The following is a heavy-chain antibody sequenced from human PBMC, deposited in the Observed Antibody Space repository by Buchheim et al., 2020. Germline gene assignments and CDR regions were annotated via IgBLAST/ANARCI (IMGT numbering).Heavy chain of an antibody. Sequence: QVQLVESGGGVVQPGRSLRLSCAASGFTFSSYAMHWVRQAPGKGLEWVAVISYDGSNKYYADSVKGRFTISRDNSKNTLYLQMNSLRAEDTAVYYCARSLKIFGVVIIQPPLYGMDVWGQGTT. D-gene: IGHD3-3*01. V-gene: IGHV3-30*04. CDR3: ARSLKIFGVVIIQPPLYGMDV. CDR2: ISYDGSNK. J-gene: IGHJ6*02. CDR1: GFTFSSYA.